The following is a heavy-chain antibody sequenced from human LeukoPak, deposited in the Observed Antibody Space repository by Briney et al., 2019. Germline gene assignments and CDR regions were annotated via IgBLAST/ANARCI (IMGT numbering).Heavy chain of an antibody. Sequence: PGGSLRLSCAASGFTFSSYAMSWVRQAPGKGLEWVSAISGSGGSTYYADSVKGRFTISRDNSKNTLYLQMNSLRAEDTAVYYCAKGPHSSGWYHQLAPVDYWGQGTLVTVSS. CDR2: ISGSGGST. V-gene: IGHV3-23*01. D-gene: IGHD6-19*01. CDR1: GFTFSSYA. CDR3: AKGPHSSGWYHQLAPVDY. J-gene: IGHJ4*02.